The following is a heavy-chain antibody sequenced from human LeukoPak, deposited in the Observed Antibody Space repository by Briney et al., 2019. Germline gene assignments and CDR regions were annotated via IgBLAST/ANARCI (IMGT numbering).Heavy chain of an antibody. J-gene: IGHJ4*02. CDR1: GFTFTSYA. V-gene: IGHV3-23*01. CDR3: AKRGTPFDY. CDR2: ISGSGGDT. Sequence: GGSLRLSCTASGFTFTSYAMNWVRQAPGKGLEWVSTISGSGGDTYYADSVKGRFTISRDNSKNTPYLQMNSLRAEDTAIYYCAKRGTPFDYWGQGTLVTVSS.